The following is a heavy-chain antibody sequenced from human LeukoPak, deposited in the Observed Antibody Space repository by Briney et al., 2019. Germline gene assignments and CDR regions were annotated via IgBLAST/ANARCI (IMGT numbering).Heavy chain of an antibody. Sequence: GASVKVSCKASGYTSTSYGISWVRQAPGQGLEWMGWISAYNGNTNYAQKLQGRVTMTTDTSTSTAYMELRSLRSDDTAVYYCARDKFTAVAGTGSDYWGQGTLVTVSS. D-gene: IGHD6-19*01. J-gene: IGHJ4*02. CDR3: ARDKFTAVAGTGSDY. V-gene: IGHV1-18*01. CDR2: ISAYNGNT. CDR1: GYTSTSYG.